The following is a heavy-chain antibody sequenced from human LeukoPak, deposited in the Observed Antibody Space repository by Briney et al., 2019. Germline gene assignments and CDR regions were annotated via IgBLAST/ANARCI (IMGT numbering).Heavy chain of an antibody. V-gene: IGHV3-30*03. CDR1: GFTFSSYA. D-gene: IGHD6-19*01. Sequence: SGGSLRLSCAASGFTFSSYAMSWVRQAPGKGLEWVAVISYDGSNKYYADSVKGRFTISRDNSKNTLYLQMNSLRAEDTAVYYCAREAVAGDYYFDYWGQGTLVTVSS. CDR3: AREAVAGDYYFDY. CDR2: ISYDGSNK. J-gene: IGHJ4*02.